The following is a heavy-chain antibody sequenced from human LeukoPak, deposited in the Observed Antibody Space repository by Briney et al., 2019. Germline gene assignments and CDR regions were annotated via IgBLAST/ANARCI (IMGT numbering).Heavy chain of an antibody. CDR1: GGTFSSYA. D-gene: IGHD2-21*01. CDR2: IIPIFGTA. Sequence: ASVKVSCKASGGTFSSYAISWVRQAPGQGLEWMGGIIPIFGTANYAQKFQGRVTITADESTSTAYMELPSLTSEDTAVYYCARGKQLWNFDSWGQGTLVTVSS. J-gene: IGHJ4*02. V-gene: IGHV1-69*13. CDR3: ARGKQLWNFDS.